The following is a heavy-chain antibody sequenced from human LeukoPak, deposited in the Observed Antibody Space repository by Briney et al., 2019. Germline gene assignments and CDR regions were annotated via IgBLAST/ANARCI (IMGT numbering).Heavy chain of an antibody. J-gene: IGHJ5*02. CDR1: GFTFSNYW. CDR3: ARERGYCSGGSCYGWFDP. V-gene: IGHV3-7*01. CDR2: IKQDGSNK. Sequence: GEPLRLSCAASGFTFSNYWMTWVRQAPGKGLEWVANIKQDGSNKYYVDSVKGRFTISRDNAKNSLYLQMNSLRAEDTAVYYCARERGYCSGGSCYGWFDPWGQGTLVTVSS. D-gene: IGHD2-15*01.